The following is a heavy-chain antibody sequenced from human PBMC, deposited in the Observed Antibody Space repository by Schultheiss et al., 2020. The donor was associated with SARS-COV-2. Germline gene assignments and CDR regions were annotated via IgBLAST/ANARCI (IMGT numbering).Heavy chain of an antibody. CDR3: ARDLYDGIQLWAGHAWFDP. Sequence: GGSLRLSCKASGYTFTSYGISWVRQAPGQGLEWMGWISAYNGNTNYAQKLQGRVTMTTDTSTSTAYMELRSLRSDDTAVYYCARDLYDGIQLWAGHAWFDPWGQGTLVTVSS. D-gene: IGHD5-18*01. J-gene: IGHJ5*02. V-gene: IGHV1-18*01. CDR2: ISAYNGNT. CDR1: GYTFTSYG.